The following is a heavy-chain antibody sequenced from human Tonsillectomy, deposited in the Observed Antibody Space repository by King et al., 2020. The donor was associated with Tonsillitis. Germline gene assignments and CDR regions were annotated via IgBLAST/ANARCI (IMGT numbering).Heavy chain of an antibody. J-gene: IGHJ6*03. V-gene: IGHV3-11*05. D-gene: IGHD4-17*01. CDR1: GFTFSDYY. CDR3: ARCPSIDLDYGDYYYYYMDV. CDR2: ISSGSSYT. Sequence: VQLVESGGGLVKPGGSLRLSCAASGFTFSDYYMSWIRQAPGKGLEWVSYISSGSSYTDYADSVKGRFTISRDNAKNSVHLQMNSLRAEDTAVYYCARCPSIDLDYGDYYYYYMDVWGKGTTVTVSS.